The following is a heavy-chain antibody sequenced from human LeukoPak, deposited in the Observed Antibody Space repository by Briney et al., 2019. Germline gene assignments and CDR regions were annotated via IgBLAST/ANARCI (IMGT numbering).Heavy chain of an antibody. CDR2: ISGSGGST. V-gene: IGHV3-23*01. D-gene: IGHD2-15*01. CDR1: TFTFSSYG. CDR3: AKDGYCSAGSCFSANDAFDI. Sequence: GWSLRLSCGASTFTFSSYGMSWVRQAPGKGLEWVSAISGSGGSTYYADSVKGRFTISRDNSKNSLYLQMNSLRAEDTAVYYCAKDGYCSAGSCFSANDAFDIWGQGTMVTVSS. J-gene: IGHJ3*02.